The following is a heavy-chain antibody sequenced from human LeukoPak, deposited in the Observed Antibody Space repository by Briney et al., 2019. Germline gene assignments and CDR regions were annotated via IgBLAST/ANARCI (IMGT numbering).Heavy chain of an antibody. CDR1: GGTFSSYA. Sequence: ASVKVSCKASGGTFSSYAISWVRQAPGQGLEWMGGIIPIFGTANYAQKFQGRVTITADESTSTAYMELSSLRSEDTAVYYCARVGSDGAYSSSWTFDYWAREPWSPSPQ. D-gene: IGHD6-13*01. CDR2: IIPIFGTA. V-gene: IGHV1-69*13. J-gene: IGHJ4*02. CDR3: ARVGSDGAYSSSWTFDY.